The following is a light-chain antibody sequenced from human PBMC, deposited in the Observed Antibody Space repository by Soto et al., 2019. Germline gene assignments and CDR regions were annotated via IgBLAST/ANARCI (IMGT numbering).Light chain of an antibody. Sequence: DIQMTQSPSTLSASVGDRVTITCRASQSINNCLAWYQQKPGKVPKLLIYKASSLESGVPSRFSGSGSGTEFTLTISSLQPDDFATYYCQHYDTYSPPWTFGQATKVDIK. V-gene: IGKV1-5*03. J-gene: IGKJ1*01. CDR3: QHYDTYSPPWT. CDR2: KAS. CDR1: QSINNC.